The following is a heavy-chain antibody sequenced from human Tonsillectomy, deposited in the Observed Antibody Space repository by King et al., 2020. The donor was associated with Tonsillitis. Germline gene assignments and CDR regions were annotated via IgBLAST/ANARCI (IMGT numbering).Heavy chain of an antibody. CDR1: GGSISSSSYY. Sequence: QLQESGPGLVKPSETLSLTCTVSGGSISSSSYYWGWIRQPPGKGLEWIGSIYYSGSTYYNPSLKSRVTISVDMSKNQFSLKLSSVTAADTAVYYCARRTLRHYSSSWYPFDYWGQGTLVTVSS. V-gene: IGHV4-39*07. J-gene: IGHJ4*02. D-gene: IGHD6-13*01. CDR2: IYYSGST. CDR3: ARRTLRHYSSSWYPFDY.